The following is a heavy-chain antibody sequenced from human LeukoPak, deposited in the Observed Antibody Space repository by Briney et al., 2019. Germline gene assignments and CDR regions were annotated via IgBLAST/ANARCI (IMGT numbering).Heavy chain of an antibody. CDR2: MNPNSGNT. CDR1: GYTFTSYD. D-gene: IGHD2-2*01. Sequence: ASVKVSCKASGYTFTSYDINWVRQATGQGLEWLGWMNPNSGNTGYAQKFQGRVTMTSDTSIDTAYMELSSLRSEDTAVYYCARGPKYCSSTSCYALWRDWGQGTLVTVSS. V-gene: IGHV1-8*01. J-gene: IGHJ4*02. CDR3: ARGPKYCSSTSCYALWRD.